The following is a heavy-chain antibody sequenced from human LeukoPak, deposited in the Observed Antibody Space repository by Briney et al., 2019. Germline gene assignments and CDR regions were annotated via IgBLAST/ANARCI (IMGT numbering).Heavy chain of an antibody. Sequence: GGSLRLSCAASGFTFSNYWMYWVRQAPGKGLVWVSRINTDGSRTDYADSVKGRFTIPRDNAKNSLYLQMNSLRAEDTAVYYCARSRYTITSAAYSEYFQEWGQGTLVTVSS. CDR3: ARSRYTITSAAYSEYFQE. CDR1: GFTFSNYW. J-gene: IGHJ1*01. D-gene: IGHD1-14*01. V-gene: IGHV3-74*01. CDR2: INTDGSRT.